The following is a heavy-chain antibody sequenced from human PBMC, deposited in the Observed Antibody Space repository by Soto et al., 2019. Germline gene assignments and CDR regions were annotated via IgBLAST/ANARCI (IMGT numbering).Heavy chain of an antibody. Sequence: QVQLVESGGGVVQPGGALRLSCAASGFTFSSTGMHWVRQAPGKGLVWVAVISHDGGNKYYGDSVKGRFTISRDNSKNSLYLQMNSLRADDTAVYYWAEDWGIAVAAHWGQGTLVTVAS. V-gene: IGHV3-30*18. CDR2: ISHDGGNK. CDR3: AEDWGIAVAAH. J-gene: IGHJ4*02. D-gene: IGHD6-19*01. CDR1: GFTFSSTG.